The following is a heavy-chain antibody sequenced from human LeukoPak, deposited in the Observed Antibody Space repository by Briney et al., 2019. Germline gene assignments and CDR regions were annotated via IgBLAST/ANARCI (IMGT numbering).Heavy chain of an antibody. CDR1: GGTFSSYA. J-gene: IGHJ5*02. D-gene: IGHD4-17*01. CDR2: IIPIFGTA. Sequence: GASVKVSCKASGGTFSSYAISWVRQAPGQGLEWMGGIIPIFGTANYAQKLQGRVTMTTDTSTSTAYMELRSLRSDDTAVYYCARGGLRWFGPWGQGTLVTVSS. CDR3: ARGGLRWFGP. V-gene: IGHV1-69*05.